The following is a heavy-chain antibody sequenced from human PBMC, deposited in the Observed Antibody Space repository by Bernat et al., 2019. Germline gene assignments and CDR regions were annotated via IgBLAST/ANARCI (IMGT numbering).Heavy chain of an antibody. CDR2: IIPILGIA. D-gene: IGHD2-15*01. V-gene: IGHV1-69*04. CDR1: GGTFSSYA. Sequence: QVQLVQSGAEVKKPGSSVKVSCKASGGTFSSYAISWVRQAPGQGLEWMGRIIPILGIANYAQKFQGRVTITADNSTSTAYMELSSLRSEDTAVYYCASPTDPYCSGGSCYSDYPFDYWGQGTLVTVSS. J-gene: IGHJ4*02. CDR3: ASPTDPYCSGGSCYSDYPFDY.